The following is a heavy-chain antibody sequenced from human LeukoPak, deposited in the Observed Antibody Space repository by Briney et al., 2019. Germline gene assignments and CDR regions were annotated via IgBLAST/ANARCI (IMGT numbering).Heavy chain of an antibody. CDR3: AKDTVIFPYGMDV. J-gene: IGHJ6*02. D-gene: IGHD2-21*01. CDR1: GFTFDDYA. CDR2: ISWNSGSI. V-gene: IGHV3-9*01. Sequence: GRSLRLSCAASGFTFDDYAMHWVRQAPGKGLEWVSGISWNSGSIGYADSVKGRFTISRDNAKNSLYLQMNSLRAEDTALYYCAKDTVIFPYGMDVWGQGTTVTVSS.